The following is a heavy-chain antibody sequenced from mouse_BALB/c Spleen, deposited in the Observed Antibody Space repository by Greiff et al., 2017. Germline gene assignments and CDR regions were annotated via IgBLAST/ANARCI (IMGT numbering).Heavy chain of an antibody. J-gene: IGHJ2*01. D-gene: IGHD1-1*01. CDR2: IDTSDSYT. Sequence: VQLQQPGAELVMPGASVKMSCKASGYTFTDYWMHWVKQRPGQGLEWIGAIDTSDSYTSYNQKFKGKATLTVDESSSTAYMQLSSLTSEDSAVYYCARGRYYGKEDYFDYWGQGTTLTVSS. CDR3: ARGRYYGKEDYFDY. V-gene: IGHV1-69*01. CDR1: GYTFTDYW.